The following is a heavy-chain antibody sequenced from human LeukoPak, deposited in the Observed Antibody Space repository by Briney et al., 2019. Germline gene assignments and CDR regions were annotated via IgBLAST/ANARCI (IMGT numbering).Heavy chain of an antibody. V-gene: IGHV4-30-4*01. CDR3: ARRSDCSGGSCYSSFSYYFDY. Sequence: SETLSLTCTVSDGSISSGDYHWSWIRQPPGKGLEWIGYIYYSGSTYYNPSLKSRVTISVDTSKNQFSLKLSSVTAADTAVYFCARRSDCSGGSCYSSFSYYFDYWGQGTLVTVSS. CDR1: DGSISSGDYH. J-gene: IGHJ4*02. D-gene: IGHD2-15*01. CDR2: IYYSGST.